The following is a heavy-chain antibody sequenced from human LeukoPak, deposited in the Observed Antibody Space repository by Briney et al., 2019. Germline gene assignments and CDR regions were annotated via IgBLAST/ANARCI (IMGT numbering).Heavy chain of an antibody. CDR1: GFTFSSYW. CDR2: INSDGSST. J-gene: IGHJ5*02. CDR3: ARDTTYSSSSPWFDP. Sequence: GGSLRLSCAASGFTFSSYWMHWARQAPGKGLVWVSRINSDGSSTSYADSVKGRFTISRDNAKNTLYLQMNSLRAEDTAVYYCARDTTYSSSSPWFDPWGQGTLVTVSS. V-gene: IGHV3-74*01. D-gene: IGHD6-6*01.